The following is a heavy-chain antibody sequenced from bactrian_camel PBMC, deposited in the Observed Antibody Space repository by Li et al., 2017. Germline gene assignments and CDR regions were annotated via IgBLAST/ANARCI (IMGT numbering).Heavy chain of an antibody. D-gene: IGHD6*01. J-gene: IGHJ4*01. V-gene: IGHV3S42*01. Sequence: VQLVESGGGLVQPGGSLRLSCAASGFTFSDYSMSWVRQAPGKEREGVALLHTSEGRATYVDAVRGRFTISQDYIKRTLNLQMNSLKPEDTAMYYCAAAFLLPTVVARLTASSWLYWGQGTQVTVS. CDR2: LHTSEGRA. CDR1: GFTFSDYS. CDR3: AAAFLLPTVVARLTASSWLY.